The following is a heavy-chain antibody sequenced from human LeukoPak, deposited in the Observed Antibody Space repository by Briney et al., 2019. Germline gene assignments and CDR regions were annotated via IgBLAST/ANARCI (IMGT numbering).Heavy chain of an antibody. CDR2: IKSKTDGGTT. V-gene: IGHV3-15*01. CDR1: GFTFSNAW. J-gene: IGHJ3*02. D-gene: IGHD3-22*01. Sequence: GGSLRLSCAASGFTFSNAWMSWVRQAPGKGLEWVGRIKSKTDGGTTDYAAPVKGRFTISRDDSKNTLYLQMNSLKTEDTAVYYCTTDVLMIVVVDDAFDIWGQGTMVTVSS. CDR3: TTDVLMIVVVDDAFDI.